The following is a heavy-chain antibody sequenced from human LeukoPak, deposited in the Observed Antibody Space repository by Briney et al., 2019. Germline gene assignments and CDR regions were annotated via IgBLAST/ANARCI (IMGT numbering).Heavy chain of an antibody. V-gene: IGHV1-8*01. CDR2: MNPNSGNT. CDR3: ARGRSSPFGWFDP. Sequence: VASVKVSCKASGYTFTSYDINWVRQATGQGLEWMGWMNPNSGNTGYAQKFQCRVTMTRNTSISTAYMELSSLRSEDTAVYYCARGRSSPFGWFDPWGQGTLVTVSS. CDR1: GYTFTSYD. D-gene: IGHD2/OR15-2a*01. J-gene: IGHJ5*02.